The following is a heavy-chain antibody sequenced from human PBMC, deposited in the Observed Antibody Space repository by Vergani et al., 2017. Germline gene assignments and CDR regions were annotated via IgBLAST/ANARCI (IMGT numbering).Heavy chain of an antibody. CDR2: IYYSGST. J-gene: IGHJ4*02. Sequence: QVQLQESGPGLVKPSETLSLTCTVSGGSISSYYWSWIRQPPGKGLEWIGYIYYSGSTNYNPSLKSRVTISVDTSKNQFSLKLSSVTAADTAVYYCASLHCSSTSCHGADYWGQGTLVTVSS. V-gene: IGHV4-59*01. CDR1: GGSISSYY. D-gene: IGHD2-2*01. CDR3: ASLHCSSTSCHGADY.